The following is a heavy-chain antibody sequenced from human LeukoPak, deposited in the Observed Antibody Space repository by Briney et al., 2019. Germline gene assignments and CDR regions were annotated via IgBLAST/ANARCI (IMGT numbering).Heavy chain of an antibody. CDR3: ASHDYGGNYASDAFDI. D-gene: IGHD4-23*01. V-gene: IGHV4-38-2*02. J-gene: IGHJ3*02. Sequence: PSETLSLTCTVSGYSISSGHYWDWIRQPPGKGLEWIGEIYHSGSTNYNPSLKSRVTISVDKSKNQFSLKLSSVTAADTAVYYCASHDYGGNYASDAFDIWGQGTMVTVSS. CDR1: GYSISSGHY. CDR2: IYHSGST.